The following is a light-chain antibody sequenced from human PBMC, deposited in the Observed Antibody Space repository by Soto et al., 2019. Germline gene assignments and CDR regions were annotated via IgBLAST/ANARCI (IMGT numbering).Light chain of an antibody. V-gene: IGKV3-11*01. CDR1: QSVSSY. CDR3: PKRNNMAVN. Sequence: EIVLTQSPATLSLSPGERATLSCRASQSVSSYLAWYQQKPGQAPRLLIYDASNRATGIPAKFSGSGSGTEFTPNIRRLEPERFAGYFCPKRNNMAVNFRGRTQVDFK. CDR2: DAS. J-gene: IGKJ4*01.